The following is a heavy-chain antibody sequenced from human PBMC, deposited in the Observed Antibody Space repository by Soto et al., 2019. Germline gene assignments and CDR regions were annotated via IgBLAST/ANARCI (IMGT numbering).Heavy chain of an antibody. CDR1: GGSISSNNYY. D-gene: IGHD5-12*01. Sequence: SEPLSLTCTVSGGSISSNNYYWGWIRQPPGKGLQWIGSIFYTESTYYNPSLKSRVTMSVDTSKNQFSLKLSSLTAADTALYYCAGGWVDIIATINHSFDYWGQGALVTVSS. V-gene: IGHV4-39*01. CDR2: IFYTEST. J-gene: IGHJ4*02. CDR3: AGGWVDIIATINHSFDY.